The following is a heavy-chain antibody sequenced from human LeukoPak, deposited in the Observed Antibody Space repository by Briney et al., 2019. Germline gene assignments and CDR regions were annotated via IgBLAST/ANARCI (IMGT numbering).Heavy chain of an antibody. CDR3: ARKMAGYSYGIVTTNWFDP. V-gene: IGHV4-39*01. CDR1: GGSISSNSYY. D-gene: IGHD5-18*01. CDR2: IYYSGST. Sequence: PSETLSLTCAVSGGSISSNSYYWGWIRQPPGKGLEWIGSIYYSGSTYYNPSLKSRVTISVDTSKNQFSLKLSSVTAADTAVYYCARKMAGYSYGIVTTNWFDPWGQGTLVTVSS. J-gene: IGHJ5*02.